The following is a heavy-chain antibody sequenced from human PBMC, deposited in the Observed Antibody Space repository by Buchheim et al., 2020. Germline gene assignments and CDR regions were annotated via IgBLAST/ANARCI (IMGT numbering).Heavy chain of an antibody. CDR1: GYTFTGYY. J-gene: IGHJ4*02. V-gene: IGHV1-2*02. CDR2: INPNSGGT. D-gene: IGHD2-15*01. CDR3: AREVRYCSGGSCQVKKIDY. Sequence: QVQLVQSGAEVKKPGASVKVSCKASGYTFTGYYMHWVRQAPGQGLEWMGWINPNSGGTNYAQKFQGRVTMTRDTSISPAYMELSRLSSDDTAVYYCAREVRYCSGGSCQVKKIDYWGQGTL.